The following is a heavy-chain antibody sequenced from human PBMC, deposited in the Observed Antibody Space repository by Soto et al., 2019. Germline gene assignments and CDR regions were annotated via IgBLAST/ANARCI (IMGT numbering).Heavy chain of an antibody. Sequence: QVQLVESGGGVVQPGRSLRLSCAASGFTFSSYGMHWVRQAPGKGLEWVRVIWYDGSNKYYADSVKGRFTISRDNSKNTLYLQMNSLRAEDTAVYYCARDDGSGSYSHPFNWFDPWGQGTLVTVSS. J-gene: IGHJ5*02. D-gene: IGHD3-10*01. V-gene: IGHV3-33*01. CDR2: IWYDGSNK. CDR1: GFTFSSYG. CDR3: ARDDGSGSYSHPFNWFDP.